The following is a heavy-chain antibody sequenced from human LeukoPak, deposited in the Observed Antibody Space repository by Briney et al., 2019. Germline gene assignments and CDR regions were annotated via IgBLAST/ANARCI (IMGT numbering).Heavy chain of an antibody. CDR2: ISSDSSTI. V-gene: IGHV3-48*02. Sequence: GGSLRLSCAASGFTFSSYGMTWVRQAPGKGLEWISYISSDSSTIFYADSVKGRFTISRDNVKNSLFLQLNSLRDEDTAVYYCARDEDAFGGQGTLVTVSS. J-gene: IGHJ4*02. CDR1: GFTFSSYG. CDR3: ARDEDAF.